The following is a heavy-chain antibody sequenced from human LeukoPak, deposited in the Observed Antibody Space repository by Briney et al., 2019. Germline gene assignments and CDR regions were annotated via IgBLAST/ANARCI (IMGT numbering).Heavy chain of an antibody. J-gene: IGHJ5*02. D-gene: IGHD4-17*01. CDR3: ARTDYGEHNNWFDP. Sequence: ASVKVSCKASGYTFTSYGISWVRQAPGQGLEWMGWISAYNGNTNYAQKFQGRVTMTRDMSTSTVYMELSSLRSEDTAVYYCARTDYGEHNNWFDPWGQGTLVTVSS. V-gene: IGHV1-18*01. CDR1: GYTFTSYG. CDR2: ISAYNGNT.